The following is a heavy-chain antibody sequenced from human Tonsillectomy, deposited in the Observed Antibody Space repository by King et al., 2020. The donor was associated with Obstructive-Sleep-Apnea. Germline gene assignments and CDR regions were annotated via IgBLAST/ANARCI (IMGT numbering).Heavy chain of an antibody. D-gene: IGHD3-22*01. V-gene: IGHV3-23*04. Sequence: VQLVESGGALVQPGGSLRLSCAASGFSFSDYVMTWVRQAPGEGLEWVSAISGRGGRTYYADSVKGRFTISRDNSKNTLYLQMNSLRAEDTAVYYCAKGDSRGYYFFDYWGQGTLVTVSS. J-gene: IGHJ4*02. CDR1: GFSFSDYV. CDR2: ISGRGGRT. CDR3: AKGDSRGYYFFDY.